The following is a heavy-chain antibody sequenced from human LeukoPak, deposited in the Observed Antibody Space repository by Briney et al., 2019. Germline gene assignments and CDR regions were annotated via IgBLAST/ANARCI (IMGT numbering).Heavy chain of an antibody. CDR1: GGSISSSDYY. V-gene: IGHV4-30-4*01. J-gene: IGHJ4*02. Sequence: PSQTLSLTCTVSGGSISSSDYYWSWIRQPPGKGLEWIGYIYYSGSTSYNPSLKSRVTMSVDTSKNQFSLKLSSVTAADTAVYYCARSAITMVRGVIISSHFDYWGQGTLVTVSS. CDR3: ARSAITMVRGVIISSHFDY. CDR2: IYYSGST. D-gene: IGHD3-10*01.